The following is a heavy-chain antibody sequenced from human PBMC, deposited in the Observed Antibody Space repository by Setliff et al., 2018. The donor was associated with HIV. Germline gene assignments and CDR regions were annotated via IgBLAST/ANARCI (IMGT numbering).Heavy chain of an antibody. J-gene: IGHJ4*02. CDR3: ARDDWTCSDGTCFPITFDY. Sequence: GGSLRLSCAASGFTFSTYSMNWVRQAPGKGLEWVSYISRSGDTIDYADSVKGRFTISRDNAKSSVSLQMNSLRVEDTAVYYCARDDWTCSDGTCFPITFDYWGQGTLVTVSS. D-gene: IGHD2-15*01. CDR2: ISRSGDTI. V-gene: IGHV3-48*01. CDR1: GFTFSTYS.